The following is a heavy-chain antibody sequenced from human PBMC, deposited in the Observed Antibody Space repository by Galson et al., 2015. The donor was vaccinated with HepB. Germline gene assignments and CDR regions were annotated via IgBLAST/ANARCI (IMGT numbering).Heavy chain of an antibody. CDR2: ISSSSSSI. V-gene: IGHV3-48*02. J-gene: IGHJ4*02. CDR3: NKWGDH. CDR1: GFTFSNYN. Sequence: SLRLSCAASGFTFSNYNMNWVRQAPGKGLEWVSYISSSSSSIYYADSVKGRFTISRDNAKNSLYLQMNSLRDEDTAVYYCNKWGDHWGQGTLVTVSS. D-gene: IGHD7-27*01.